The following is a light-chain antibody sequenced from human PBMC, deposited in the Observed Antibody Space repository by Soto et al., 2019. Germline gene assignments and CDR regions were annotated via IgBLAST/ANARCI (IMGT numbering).Light chain of an antibody. J-gene: IGLJ2*01. CDR2: GND. CDR1: SSNIGNNY. V-gene: IGLV1-51*01. Sequence: QSVLTQPPSVSAAPGQKVTISCSGSSSNIGNNYVPWYQQLPGAAPKLLIYGNDKRPSGIPDRFSGSKSDTSATLGITGLQTGDEADYYCGTWDSSLTSVVFGGGTKLTVL. CDR3: GTWDSSLTSVV.